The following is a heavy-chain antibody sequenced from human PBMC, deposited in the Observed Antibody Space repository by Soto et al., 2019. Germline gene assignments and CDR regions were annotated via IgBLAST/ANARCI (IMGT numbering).Heavy chain of an antibody. J-gene: IGHJ4*02. D-gene: IGHD6-13*01. CDR2: IYHSGST. V-gene: IGHV4-4*02. CDR1: GGSISSSNW. CDR3: ARERAAAGTIYYFDY. Sequence: RSLTCAVSGGSISSSNWWSWVRQPPGKGLEWIGEIYHSGSTNYNPSLKSRVTISVDKSKNQFSLKLSSVTAADTAVYYCARERAAAGTIYYFDYWGQGTLVTVSS.